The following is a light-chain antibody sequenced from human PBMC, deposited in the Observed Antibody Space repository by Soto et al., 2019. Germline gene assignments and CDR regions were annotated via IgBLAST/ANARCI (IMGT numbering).Light chain of an antibody. CDR1: QSVGSNF. V-gene: IGKV3-20*01. CDR2: GAS. Sequence: EIVLTQSPGILSLSPGERATLSCRASQSVGSNFFAWYQHKPGQAPRLLMYGASNRVSGIPDRFSGSGSETDFTLTISRLEPEDFALYYCQLYGSSSGYTFGQGTKVEI. CDR3: QLYGSSSGYT. J-gene: IGKJ2*01.